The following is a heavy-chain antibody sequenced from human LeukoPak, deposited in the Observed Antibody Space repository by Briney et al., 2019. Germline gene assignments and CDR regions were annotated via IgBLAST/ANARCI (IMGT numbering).Heavy chain of an antibody. D-gene: IGHD3-16*02. CDR3: ARDYVWGSYRSFDY. CDR2: ISSSGSTI. CDR1: GFTFSSYE. V-gene: IGHV3-48*03. J-gene: IGHJ4*02. Sequence: GGSLRLSCAASGFTFSSYEMNWVRQAPGKRLEWVSYISSSGSTIYYADSVKGRFTISRDNAKNSLYLQMNSLRAEDTAVYYCARDYVWGSYRSFDYWGQGTLVTVSS.